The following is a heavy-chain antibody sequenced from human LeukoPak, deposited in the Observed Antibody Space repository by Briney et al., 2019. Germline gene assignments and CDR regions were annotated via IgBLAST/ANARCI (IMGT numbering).Heavy chain of an antibody. Sequence: GTSVKVSCKASGFTFTSSAMQWVRQARGQRLEWIGWIVVGSGNTNYAQKFQERVTITRDMSTSTAYMELSSLRSGDTAVYYCAAVVSDDSSGYYYALDAFDIWGQGTMVTVSS. CDR3: AAVVSDDSSGYYYALDAFDI. CDR2: IVVGSGNT. V-gene: IGHV1-58*02. CDR1: GFTFTSSA. D-gene: IGHD3-22*01. J-gene: IGHJ3*02.